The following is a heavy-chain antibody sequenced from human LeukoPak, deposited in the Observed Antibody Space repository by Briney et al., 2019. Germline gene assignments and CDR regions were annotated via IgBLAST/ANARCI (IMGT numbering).Heavy chain of an antibody. D-gene: IGHD4-23*01. V-gene: IGHV3-64D*06. Sequence: GGSLRLSCSASGFTFSADAMYWVRQAPGKGLEYVSAISSNGGNTYYADSVKGRFTTSRDNSKSTLYLQMSSLRADDTAVYYCVKRGGNYYFDYWGQGTLVTVSS. CDR3: VKRGGNYYFDY. CDR2: ISSNGGNT. J-gene: IGHJ4*02. CDR1: GFTFSADA.